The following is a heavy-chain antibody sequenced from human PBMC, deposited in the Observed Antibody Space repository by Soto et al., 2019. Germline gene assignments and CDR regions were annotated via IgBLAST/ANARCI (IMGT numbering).Heavy chain of an antibody. CDR1: GDSISAYS. CDR2: IHYNGNT. Sequence: QVQLQVSGPGLVKPSETLSLTCTVSGDSISAYSWSWVRQPPGKGLEWIGNIHYNGNTKYNPSLKSRVTMSVDTSTNQFSLRLISVTAADTAIYFCAREGNLGRWLQPLDFWGQGTLVTVSS. CDR3: AREGNLGRWLQPLDF. V-gene: IGHV4-59*01. J-gene: IGHJ4*02. D-gene: IGHD5-12*01.